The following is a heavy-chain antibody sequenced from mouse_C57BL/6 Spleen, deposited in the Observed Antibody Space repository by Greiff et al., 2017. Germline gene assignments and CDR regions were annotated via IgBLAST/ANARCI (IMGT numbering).Heavy chain of an antibody. Sequence: QVQLQQSGAELVRPGASVTLSCKASGYTFTAYEMHWVKQTPVHGLEWIGAIDPETGGTASNQKFKGTAILTADKSSSTAYMELRSLTSEYSAVYYCTRGPPITTVVATYAMDYWGQGTSVTVSS. D-gene: IGHD1-1*01. CDR3: TRGPPITTVVATYAMDY. CDR2: IDPETGGT. CDR1: GYTFTAYE. V-gene: IGHV1-15*01. J-gene: IGHJ4*01.